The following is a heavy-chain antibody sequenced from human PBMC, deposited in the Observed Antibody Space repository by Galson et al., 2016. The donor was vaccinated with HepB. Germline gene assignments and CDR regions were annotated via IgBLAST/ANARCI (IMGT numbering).Heavy chain of an antibody. CDR3: ARGLWGHYYMDV. Sequence: SETLSLTCTVSGGSVSTYSWSWTRQPPGKGLEWIGYIYYSGSTTYSPSLKSRVTISADTSNNHFSLNLTSVTAADTAVYYCARGLWGHYYMDVWGTGTTVTVSS. D-gene: IGHD3/OR15-3a*01. V-gene: IGHV4-59*02. CDR1: GGSVSTYS. CDR2: IYYSGST. J-gene: IGHJ6*03.